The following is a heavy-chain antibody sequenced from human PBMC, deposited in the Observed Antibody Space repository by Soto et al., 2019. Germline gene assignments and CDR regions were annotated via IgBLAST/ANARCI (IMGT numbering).Heavy chain of an antibody. CDR3: VQAQNWDFGDVHFES. J-gene: IGHJ4*02. CDR1: GFTFSSYA. V-gene: IGHV3-64D*06. Sequence: GGSLRLSCSGSGFTFSSYAMHWVRQAPGKGLEYVSAISSNGGSTYYADSVKGRFTISRDNTKNTLYLQMSSLRPEDTALYYCVQAQNWDFGDVHFESWGQGTRVTVSS. CDR2: ISSNGGST. D-gene: IGHD1-7*01.